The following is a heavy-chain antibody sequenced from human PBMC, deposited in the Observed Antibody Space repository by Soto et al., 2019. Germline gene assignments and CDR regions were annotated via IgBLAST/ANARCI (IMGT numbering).Heavy chain of an antibody. V-gene: IGHV1-58*01. D-gene: IGHD5-12*01. CDR3: ASVGSGL. CDR2: IIVGTGNT. Sequence: QKQLVQSGPEVKKPGTSVKVSCKASGFNFATSAVQWVRQARGQGLEWIGWIIVGTGNTNHAQKFRERFTVTRDVSTRTGYLEVRRLLSDVTAVYYCASVGSGLWGQGTLVTVSS. J-gene: IGHJ4*02. CDR1: GFNFATSA.